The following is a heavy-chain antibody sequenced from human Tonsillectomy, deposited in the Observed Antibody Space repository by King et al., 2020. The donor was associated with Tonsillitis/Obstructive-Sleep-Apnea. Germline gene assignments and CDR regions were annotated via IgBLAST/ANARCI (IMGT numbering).Heavy chain of an antibody. Sequence: PLQESGPGLVKPSETLSLTCTVSGGSISSYYWSWIRQPPGKGLEWIGYIYYSGSTNYNPSLKIRVTISVDTSKNQFSLKLSSVTAADTAVYYCARASRFLDYMDVWGKGTTVTVSS. V-gene: IGHV4-59*01. CDR3: ARASRFLDYMDV. J-gene: IGHJ6*03. CDR2: IYYSGST. D-gene: IGHD3-3*01. CDR1: GGSISSYY.